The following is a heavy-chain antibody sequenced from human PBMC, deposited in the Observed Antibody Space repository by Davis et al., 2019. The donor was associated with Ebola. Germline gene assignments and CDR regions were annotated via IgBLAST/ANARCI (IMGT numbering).Heavy chain of an antibody. D-gene: IGHD6-13*01. CDR1: GFTFSSYG. V-gene: IGHV3-33*01. CDR2: IWYDGSNK. CDR3: AREKGVAAAGRSLDYYYYGMDV. Sequence: PGGSLRLSCAASGFTFSSYGMPWVRQAPGKGLEWVAVIWYDGSNKYYADSVKGRFTISRDNSKNTLYLQMNSLRAEDTAVYYCAREKGVAAAGRSLDYYYYGMDVWGQVTTVTVSS. J-gene: IGHJ6*02.